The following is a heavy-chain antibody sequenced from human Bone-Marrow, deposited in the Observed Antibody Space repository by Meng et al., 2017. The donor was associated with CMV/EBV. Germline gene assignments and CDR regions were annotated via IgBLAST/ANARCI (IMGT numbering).Heavy chain of an antibody. CDR3: ARDWGIDCRSTSCYGMDV. CDR2: ISYDGSNK. D-gene: IGHD2-2*01. CDR1: GLTFSSYA. Sequence: GESLKISCAASGLTFSSYAMHWVRQAPGKGLEWVAVISYDGSNKYYADSVKGRFTITRDNSKTTLYLQMDSLRAEDKAVYYCARDWGIDCRSTSCYGMDVWGQGTTVTVSS. J-gene: IGHJ6*02. V-gene: IGHV3-30-3*01.